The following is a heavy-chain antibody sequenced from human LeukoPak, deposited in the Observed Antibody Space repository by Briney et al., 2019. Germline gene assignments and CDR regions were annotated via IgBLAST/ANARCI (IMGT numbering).Heavy chain of an antibody. V-gene: IGHV1-3*01. D-gene: IGHD4-17*01. J-gene: IGHJ4*02. CDR2: INAGNGKT. CDR1: GYIFTDYA. CDR3: ARARWTSTVTTYYLDF. Sequence: ASVKVSCKASGYIFTDYAIPWVRHAPGQGLEWMGWINAGNGKTKYSQKFQGRVTITRDTSASTAYMELSGLRSDDTAVYYCARARWTSTVTTYYLDFWGQGTLVTVSS.